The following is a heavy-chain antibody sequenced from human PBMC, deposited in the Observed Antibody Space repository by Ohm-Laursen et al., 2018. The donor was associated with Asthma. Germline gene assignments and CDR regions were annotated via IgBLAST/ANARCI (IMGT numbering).Heavy chain of an antibody. J-gene: IGHJ6*02. V-gene: IGHV1-69*13. CDR1: GGTFSSYD. CDR3: ARSGTTVDYYYYGMDV. D-gene: IGHD4-17*01. Sequence: SVKVSCKTSGGTFSSYDISWVRQAPGQGLGWMGGIIPIFGIANYAQKFQGRVTITADESTSTAYMELSSLRSEDTAVYYCARSGTTVDYYYYGMDVWGQGTTVTVSS. CDR2: IIPIFGIA.